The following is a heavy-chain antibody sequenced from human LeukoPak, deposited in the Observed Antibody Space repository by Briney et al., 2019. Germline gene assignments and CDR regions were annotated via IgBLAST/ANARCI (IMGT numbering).Heavy chain of an antibody. Sequence: SGGSLRLSCAASGFTFSSYAMSWVRQAPGKGLEWVSSISSGSSYIYYADPLKGRFTVSRDNAKNSLYLQMNSLRAEDTAVYYCASERYNWNYAFDYWGQGILVTVSS. D-gene: IGHD1-7*01. CDR1: GFTFSSYA. CDR3: ASERYNWNYAFDY. CDR2: ISSGSSYI. J-gene: IGHJ4*02. V-gene: IGHV3-21*01.